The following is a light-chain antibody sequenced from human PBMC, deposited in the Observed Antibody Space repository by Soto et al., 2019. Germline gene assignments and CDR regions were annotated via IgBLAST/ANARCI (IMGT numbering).Light chain of an antibody. CDR3: QSFDSSLNGYV. V-gene: IGLV1-40*01. J-gene: IGLJ1*01. Sequence: QAVVTQPPSVSGAPGQRVTISCTGSRSNIGAGYEVHWYQQLPGTAPKLLIYGNSNRPSGVPDRFSGSKSGTSGSLAITGLQTEDEADYYCQSFDSSLNGYVFGTGTKLTVL. CDR1: RSNIGAGYE. CDR2: GNS.